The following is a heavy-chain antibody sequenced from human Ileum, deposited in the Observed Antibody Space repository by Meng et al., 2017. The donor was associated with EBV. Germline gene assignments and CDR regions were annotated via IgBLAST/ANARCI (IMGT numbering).Heavy chain of an antibody. Sequence: QMLEACSCLGRRSRTLSLTCAVSGGSLSSSNWWSWVRQPPGKGLEWIGEIYHSGSTNYNPSLKSRVTISVDKSKNQFSLNLSSVTAADTAVYYCARVGQWLPIDYWGQGTLVTVSS. CDR1: GGSLSSSNW. V-gene: IGHV4-4*02. D-gene: IGHD6-19*01. J-gene: IGHJ4*02. CDR2: IYHSGST. CDR3: ARVGQWLPIDY.